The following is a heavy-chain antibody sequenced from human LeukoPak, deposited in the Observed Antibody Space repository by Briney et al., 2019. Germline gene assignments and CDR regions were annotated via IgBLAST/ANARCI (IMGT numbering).Heavy chain of an antibody. CDR3: ARGMAGYNL. J-gene: IGHJ4*02. D-gene: IGHD5-24*01. Sequence: NPSETLSLTCAVYGGSFSGYYWGWIRQPPGKGLEWIGEINHSGSTNYNPSLKSRVTISVDTSKNQFSLKLSSVTAADTAVYYCARGMAGYNLWGQGTLVTVSS. V-gene: IGHV4-34*01. CDR1: GGSFSGYY. CDR2: INHSGST.